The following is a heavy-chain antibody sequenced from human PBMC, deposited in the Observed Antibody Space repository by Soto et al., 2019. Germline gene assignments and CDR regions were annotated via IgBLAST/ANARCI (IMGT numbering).Heavy chain of an antibody. CDR3: ARDTPRDGYNPNYDAFDI. J-gene: IGHJ3*02. Sequence: QVQLVQSGAEVKKPGSSVKVSCKASGGTFSSYAISWVRQAPGQGLEWMGGIIPIFGTANYAQKFQGRVTITADESTSTAYMELSSLRAEDTAVYYCARDTPRDGYNPNYDAFDIWGQGTMVTVSS. D-gene: IGHD5-12*01. CDR1: GGTFSSYA. V-gene: IGHV1-69*01. CDR2: IIPIFGTA.